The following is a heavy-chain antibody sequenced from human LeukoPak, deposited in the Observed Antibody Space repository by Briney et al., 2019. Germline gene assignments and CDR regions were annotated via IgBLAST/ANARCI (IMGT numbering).Heavy chain of an antibody. D-gene: IGHD7-27*01. CDR2: INPGGGST. CDR1: GYTFTSYY. J-gene: IGHJ4*02. V-gene: IGHV1-46*01. CDR3: AGGQPNWGFDF. Sequence: ASVKVSCKASGYTFTSYYMHWVRQAPGQGLEWMGIINPGGGSTGYAQKFQGRVAMTRDTSISTAYMELSSLRSDDTAVYYCAGGQPNWGFDFWGQGTLVTVSS.